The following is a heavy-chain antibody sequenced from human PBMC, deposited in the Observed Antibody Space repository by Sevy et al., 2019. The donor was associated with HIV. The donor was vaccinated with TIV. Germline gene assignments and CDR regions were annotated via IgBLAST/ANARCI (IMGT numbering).Heavy chain of an antibody. CDR3: ARPLHYYGSGSYYTAFDY. CDR2: ISAYNGNT. V-gene: IGHV1-18*04. J-gene: IGHJ4*02. D-gene: IGHD3-10*01. CDR1: GYTFTSYG. Sequence: ASVKVSCKASGYTFTSYGISWVRQAPGQGLEWMGWISAYNGNTNYAQKLQGRVTMTTDTSTNTAYMELRSLRSDDTAVYYCARPLHYYGSGSYYTAFDYWGQGTLVTVSS.